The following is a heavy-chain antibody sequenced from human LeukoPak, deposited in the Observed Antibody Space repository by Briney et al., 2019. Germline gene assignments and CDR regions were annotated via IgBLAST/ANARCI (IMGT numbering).Heavy chain of an antibody. D-gene: IGHD3-3*01. V-gene: IGHV3-11*01. Sequence: GGSLRLSCAASGFTFSDYYMSWIRQAPGKGLEWVSYISSSGSTIYYADSVKGRFTIPRDNAKHSLYLQMNSLRAEDTDVYYCAREMWRGCADYWGQGTLVIVSS. CDR3: AREMWRGCADY. CDR1: GFTFSDYY. CDR2: ISSSGSTI. J-gene: IGHJ4*02.